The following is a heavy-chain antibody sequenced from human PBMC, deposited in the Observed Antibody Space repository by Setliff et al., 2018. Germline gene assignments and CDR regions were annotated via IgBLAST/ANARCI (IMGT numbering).Heavy chain of an antibody. CDR3: ARTGTYRYFDY. D-gene: IGHD1-1*01. Sequence: SETLSLTCTVSGASISSGTYYWAWIRQPPGKGLEWIGRIHYRGTTYSNASLASRLTISVDTAKNQFSLKLTSATAADTAVYYCARTGTYRYFDYWGQGTRVTVSS. V-gene: IGHV4-39*01. CDR1: GASISSGTYY. CDR2: IHYRGTT. J-gene: IGHJ4*02.